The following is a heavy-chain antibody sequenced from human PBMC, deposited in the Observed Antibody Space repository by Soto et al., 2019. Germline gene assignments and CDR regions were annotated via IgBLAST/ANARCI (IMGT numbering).Heavy chain of an antibody. CDR2: IYYSGST. V-gene: IGHV4-59*01. CDR1: GGSISSYY. J-gene: IGHJ4*02. CDR3: ASYDYGGKRGYYFDY. Sequence: SETLSLTCTVSGGSISSYYWSWIRQPPGKGLEWIGYIYYSGSTNYNPSLKSRVTISVDTSKNQFSLKLSSVTAADTAVYYCASYDYGGKRGYYFDYWGQGTLVTVSS. D-gene: IGHD4-17*01.